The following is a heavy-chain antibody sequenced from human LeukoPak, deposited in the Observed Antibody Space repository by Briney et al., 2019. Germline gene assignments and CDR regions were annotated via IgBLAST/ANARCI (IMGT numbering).Heavy chain of an antibody. CDR2: ISGSGGST. D-gene: IGHD4-17*01. CDR3: AKFPCATGSVTRDY. Sequence: PGGSLRLSCAASGFTFSSYAMSWVRQAPGKGLEWVSAISGSGGSTYYADSVKGRFTISRDNSKNTLYLQMNSLRAEDTAVYYCAKFPCATGSVTRDYWGQGTLVTVTS. CDR1: GFTFSSYA. J-gene: IGHJ4*02. V-gene: IGHV3-23*01.